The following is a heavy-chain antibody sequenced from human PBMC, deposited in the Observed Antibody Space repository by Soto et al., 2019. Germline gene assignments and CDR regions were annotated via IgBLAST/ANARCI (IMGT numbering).Heavy chain of an antibody. Sequence: GGSLRLSCAASGFTFSGYSVNWVRQAPGKGLEWISYISSGSKTIYYADSVKGRFIVSRDNAKNSQYLQMGSLRDEDTAVYYCVREDILGVRSFDYWGQGTLVTVSS. V-gene: IGHV3-48*02. J-gene: IGHJ4*02. D-gene: IGHD3-9*01. CDR2: ISSGSKTI. CDR1: GFTFSGYS. CDR3: VREDILGVRSFDY.